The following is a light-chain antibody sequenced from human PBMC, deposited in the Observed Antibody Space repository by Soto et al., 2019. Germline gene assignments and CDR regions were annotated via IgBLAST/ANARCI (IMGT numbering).Light chain of an antibody. Sequence: DIQMTQSPTSLSASVGDRVTITCGASQDIRNIVAWYQQKPGKAPKVLIYAASTLQSGVTSRFSGSGSGTHFTLTINSLQPEDVATYSCQKYSSVPVFGPGTKVEIK. CDR1: QDIRNI. J-gene: IGKJ3*01. CDR2: AAS. V-gene: IGKV1-27*01. CDR3: QKYSSVPV.